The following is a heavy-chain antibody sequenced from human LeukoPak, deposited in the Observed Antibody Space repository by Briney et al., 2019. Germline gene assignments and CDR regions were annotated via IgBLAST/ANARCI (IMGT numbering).Heavy chain of an antibody. Sequence: ESGPTLVNPTQTLTLTCTFSGFSLSSSGVSVGWIRQPPGKALEWLALDYLSDDKRYSPSLKSRLTITKDTSKNQVVLTMTNMDPVDTATYYCAHRGYNDGFDYWGQGTLVTVSS. J-gene: IGHJ4*02. CDR1: GFSLSSSGVS. D-gene: IGHD5-18*01. CDR2: DYLSDDK. CDR3: AHRGYNDGFDY. V-gene: IGHV2-5*01.